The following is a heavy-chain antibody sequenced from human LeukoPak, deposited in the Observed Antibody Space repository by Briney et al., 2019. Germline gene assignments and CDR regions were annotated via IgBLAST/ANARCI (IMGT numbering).Heavy chain of an antibody. D-gene: IGHD4-17*01. CDR1: GFTFSSYG. J-gene: IGHJ4*02. CDR2: ISYDGGNK. Sequence: PGGSLRLSCAASGFTFSSYGMHWVRQAPGKGLEWVAVISYDGGNKYYADSVKGRFTISRDNSKNTLYLQMNSLIAEDTAVYYCAKEGRGTTWFDYWGQGTLVTVSS. V-gene: IGHV3-30*18. CDR3: AKEGRGTTWFDY.